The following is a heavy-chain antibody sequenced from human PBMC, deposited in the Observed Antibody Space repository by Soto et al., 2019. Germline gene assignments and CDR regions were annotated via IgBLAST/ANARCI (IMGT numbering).Heavy chain of an antibody. CDR1: GGSISSSSYY. CDR2: IYYSGST. V-gene: IGHV4-39*01. D-gene: IGHD6-13*01. J-gene: IGHJ6*02. CDR3: ARRLSGSSWYVYYYGMDV. Sequence: SSETLSLTCTVSGGSISSSSYYWGWIRQPPGKGLEWIGSIYYSGSTYYNPSLKSRVTISVDTSKNQFSLKLSSVTAADTAVYYCARRLSGSSWYVYYYGMDVWGQGTTVTVSS.